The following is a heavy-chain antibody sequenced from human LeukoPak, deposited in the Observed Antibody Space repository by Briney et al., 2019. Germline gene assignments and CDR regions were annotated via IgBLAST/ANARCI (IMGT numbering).Heavy chain of an antibody. D-gene: IGHD6-13*01. J-gene: IGHJ4*02. V-gene: IGHV1-2*02. CDR2: INPNSGGT. Sequence: ASVKASCKASGYTFTGYYMHWVRQAPGQGLEWMGWINPNSGGTNYAQKFQGRVTMTRDTSISTAYMELSRLRSDDTAVYYCARVRSSSWYEAYYFDYWGQGTLVTVSS. CDR1: GYTFTGYY. CDR3: ARVRSSSWYEAYYFDY.